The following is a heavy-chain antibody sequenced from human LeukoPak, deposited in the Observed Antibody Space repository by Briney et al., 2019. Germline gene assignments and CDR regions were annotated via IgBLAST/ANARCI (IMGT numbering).Heavy chain of an antibody. V-gene: IGHV1-2*02. J-gene: IGHJ4*02. CDR2: INPDNGGT. D-gene: IGHD2-2*02. CDR3: AKVKYLSY. CDR1: GYIFTVSY. Sequence: ASVKVSCKASGYIFTVSYIHWVRQAPGQGLEWMGWINPDNGGTNYLAKFQGRVTITRDTSTSTAYMELSGLTSDDTALSYCAKVKYLSYWCQGNLVTGSS.